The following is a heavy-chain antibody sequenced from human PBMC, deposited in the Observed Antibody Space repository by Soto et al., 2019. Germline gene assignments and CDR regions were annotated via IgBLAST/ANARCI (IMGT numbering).Heavy chain of an antibody. J-gene: IGHJ3*01. V-gene: IGHV4-59*01. CDR2: GDYSGNT. Sequence: QVQLQESGPGLVKPSETLSLTCTVSAGSITSYYWSWIRQPPGKGLEWIGCGDYSGNTNYNPSLRSRVTIAVDTSKNQFSLKLSSVTSADTAGYYCAGGPYWYWFEVWGQGTMVTVSS. CDR1: AGSITSYY. CDR3: AGGPYWYWFEV. D-gene: IGHD2-8*02.